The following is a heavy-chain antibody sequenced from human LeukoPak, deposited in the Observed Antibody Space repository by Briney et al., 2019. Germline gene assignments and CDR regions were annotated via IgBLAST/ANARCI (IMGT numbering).Heavy chain of an antibody. D-gene: IGHD3-16*01. V-gene: IGHV3-48*03. J-gene: IGHJ4*02. CDR1: GGSISSTYW. CDR2: ISSSGTTI. CDR3: ARSPGRNLLGY. Sequence: PSETLSLTCAVSGGSISSTYWWTWVRQPPGKGLEWISYISSSGTTIYYADSVKGRFIISRDNTKNSLYLQMNSLRAEDTAVYYCARSPGRNLLGYGGQGTLVTVSS.